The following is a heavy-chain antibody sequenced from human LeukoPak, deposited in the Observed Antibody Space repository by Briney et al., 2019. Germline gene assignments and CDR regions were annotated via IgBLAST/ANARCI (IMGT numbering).Heavy chain of an antibody. D-gene: IGHD1-7*01. CDR2: IYPGDSDT. Sequence: SGESLKISCKGSGSSFTNYWIASVRQMPGKGLEWMGVIYPGDSDTRYNPSFQGQVTISADRSFGTAYLQWSSLKASDSAMYYCARREATTEYFDFWGQGTLVTVSS. CDR1: GSSFTNYW. V-gene: IGHV5-51*01. CDR3: ARREATTEYFDF. J-gene: IGHJ4*02.